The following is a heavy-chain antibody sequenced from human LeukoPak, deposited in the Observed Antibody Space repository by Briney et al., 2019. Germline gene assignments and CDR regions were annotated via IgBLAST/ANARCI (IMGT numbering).Heavy chain of an antibody. CDR3: ATDAPFYGSGSYFSDFQH. V-gene: IGHV3-15*01. Sequence: GGSLRLSCAASGFTFSYAWMSWVRQAPGKGLEWVGRIKSKTDGGPTDHGAPVKGRFTISRDDSKKTLYLQMNSLKTEDTGVYYCATDAPFYGSGSYFSDFQHWGQGTLVTVSS. J-gene: IGHJ1*01. CDR1: GFTFSYAW. D-gene: IGHD3-10*01. CDR2: IKSKTDGGPT.